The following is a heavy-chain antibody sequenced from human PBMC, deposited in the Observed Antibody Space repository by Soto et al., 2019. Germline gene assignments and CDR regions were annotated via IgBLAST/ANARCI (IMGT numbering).Heavy chain of an antibody. CDR2: INPSGGST. Sequence: QVQLVQSGAEVKKPGASVKVSCKASGYTFTNFYVHWVRQAPGQGLEWMGRINPSGGSTSYAQRFQGRVTMTRDKSTNTVYMELRSLRSEDTAVYFCARGGSVVVVTDGFGYWCQGTLVTVSS. V-gene: IGHV1-46*01. D-gene: IGHD2-21*02. CDR3: ARGGSVVVVTDGFGY. J-gene: IGHJ4*02. CDR1: GYTFTNFY.